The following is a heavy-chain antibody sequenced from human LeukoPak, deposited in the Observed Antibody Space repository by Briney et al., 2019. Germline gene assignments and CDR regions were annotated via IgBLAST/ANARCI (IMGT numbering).Heavy chain of an antibody. V-gene: IGHV1-46*02. CDR1: GYTFNNHY. CDR3: ARQGTYSSAIGMGY. J-gene: IGHJ4*02. Sequence: GASVKVSCKASGYTFNNHYMYWVRQAPGQGLEWMGVTNPSGGSTSYAQKFQGRVTMTRDTSTRTVYMEVNSLRSEDTAVYYCARQGTYSSAIGMGYWGQGTLVTVSS. CDR2: TNPSGGST. D-gene: IGHD6-19*01.